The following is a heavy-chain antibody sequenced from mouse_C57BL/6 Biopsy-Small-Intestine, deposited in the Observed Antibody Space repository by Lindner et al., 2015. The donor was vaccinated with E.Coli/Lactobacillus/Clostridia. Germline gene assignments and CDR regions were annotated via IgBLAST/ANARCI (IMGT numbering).Heavy chain of an antibody. CDR2: IMPIFGTT. CDR1: GDTFSTHP. D-gene: IGHD2-13*01. V-gene: IGHV1-81*01. J-gene: IGHJ3*01. CDR3: ARDDSTSLMSAEHFQF. Sequence: SVKVSCKASGDTFSTHPINWVRHVPGQGLEWMGVIMPIFGTTKYAQRFQGRLSISADESTATAYMEMETLRFDDTATYFCARDDSTSLMSAEHFQFWGQGTLVTVS.